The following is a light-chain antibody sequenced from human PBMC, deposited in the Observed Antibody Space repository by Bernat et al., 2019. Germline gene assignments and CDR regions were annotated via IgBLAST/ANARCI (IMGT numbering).Light chain of an antibody. CDR1: QVIGTY. CDR3: QQRSNWPIT. V-gene: IGKV1-9*01. Sequence: DIQLTQSPPFLSASVGDRVTITCRASQVIGTYLAWYQQKPGKAPNLLIYGASTLQTGVPSRFSGSGSGTEFTLTISSLEPEDFAVYYCQQRSNWPITFGQGTRLEIK. CDR2: GAS. J-gene: IGKJ5*01.